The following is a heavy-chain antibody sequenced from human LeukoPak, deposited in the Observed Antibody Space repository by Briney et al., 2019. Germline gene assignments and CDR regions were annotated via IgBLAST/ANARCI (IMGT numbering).Heavy chain of an antibody. V-gene: IGHV1-24*01. CDR3: ATAIRSYGYSYEYDY. D-gene: IGHD5-18*01. CDR1: GYTLTELS. Sequence: GASVKVSCKVSGYTLTELSMHWVRQAPGKGLEWMGGFDPEDGETIYAQKFQGRVTMTEDTSTDTAYMELSSLRSEDTAVYYCATAIRSYGYSYEYDYWGQGTLVTVSS. CDR2: FDPEDGET. J-gene: IGHJ4*02.